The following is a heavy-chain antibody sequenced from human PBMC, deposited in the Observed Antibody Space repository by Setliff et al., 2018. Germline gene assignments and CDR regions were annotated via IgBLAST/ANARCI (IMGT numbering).Heavy chain of an antibody. V-gene: IGHV3-7*01. Sequence: GGSLRLSCAASGFTFSSYWMSWVRQAPGKGLGWVANIKQDGSEKYYVDSVKGRFTISRDNAKNSLYLQMNSLRAEDTAVYYCARDGTRNANDYWGQGTLVTVSS. CDR1: GFTFSSYW. D-gene: IGHD1-1*01. J-gene: IGHJ4*02. CDR2: IKQDGSEK. CDR3: ARDGTRNANDY.